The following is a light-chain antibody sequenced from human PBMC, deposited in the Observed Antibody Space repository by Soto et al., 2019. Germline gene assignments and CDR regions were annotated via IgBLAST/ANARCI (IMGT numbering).Light chain of an antibody. J-gene: IGKJ1*01. CDR3: HQYNTWHRT. V-gene: IGKV3-15*01. CDR1: QSISTH. Sequence: IVMTQSPGTLSLSPGDRATLSCRASQSISTHLAWYQQKPGQAPRLLIYHSSTRATGVPTRFSGSGSGTDFTLTISSLQSEDFAVYYCHQYNTWHRTFGQGTKVEIK. CDR2: HSS.